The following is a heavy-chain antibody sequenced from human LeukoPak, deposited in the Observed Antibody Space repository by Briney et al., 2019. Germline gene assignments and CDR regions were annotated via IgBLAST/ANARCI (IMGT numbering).Heavy chain of an antibody. CDR1: GFTFSSYA. D-gene: IGHD4-11*01. CDR3: ARSVPDYTRFDY. CDR2: FKTKYNQV. V-gene: IGHV3-23*05. Sequence: GGSLRLSCAASGFTFSSYAMNWVRQAPGKGLEWVSTFKTKYNQVYYAESVRGRFTISTDNSNNTVYLQMNSLRAEDTALYYCARSVPDYTRFDYWGQGALVTVSS. J-gene: IGHJ4*02.